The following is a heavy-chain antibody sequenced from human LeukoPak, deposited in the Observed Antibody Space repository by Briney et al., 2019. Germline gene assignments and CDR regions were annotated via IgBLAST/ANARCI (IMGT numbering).Heavy chain of an antibody. Sequence: GGSLRLSCAASGFTFKTYAMSWVRQAPAKGLEWVSSIRSSGETTYYADSVKGRFTISRDNSRNTLYLQMDSLRAEDTAVYYCAKEVRESAWFYFDYWGQGTLATVSS. J-gene: IGHJ4*02. CDR3: AKEVRESAWFYFDY. D-gene: IGHD3-10*01. CDR2: IRSSGETT. V-gene: IGHV3-23*01. CDR1: GFTFKTYA.